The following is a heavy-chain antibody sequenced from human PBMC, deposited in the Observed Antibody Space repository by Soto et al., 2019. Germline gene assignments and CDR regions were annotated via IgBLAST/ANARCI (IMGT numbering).Heavy chain of an antibody. V-gene: IGHV4-34*01. D-gene: IGHD3-9*01. CDR3: ASDHFLDLWTGSLHCMAV. CDR1: GGSLSVYY. Sequence: QVHLEQWGAGLLNPSETLSLTCAVYGGSLSVYYWSWVRQSPGKGLEWIGEINHSGTANYNPSLKTRVTISAVASKHQFALRLTSVTAAASATYYCASDHFLDLWTGSLHCMAVWCRGSPVTVSS. J-gene: IGHJ6*03. CDR2: INHSGTA.